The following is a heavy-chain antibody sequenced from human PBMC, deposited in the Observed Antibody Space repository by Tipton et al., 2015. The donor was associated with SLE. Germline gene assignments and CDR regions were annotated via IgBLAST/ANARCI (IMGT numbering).Heavy chain of an antibody. D-gene: IGHD6-13*01. CDR1: GGSISSYY. CDR3: ARGESSWPDAFDI. CDR2: IYYSGST. V-gene: IGHV4-59*01. Sequence: TLSLTCTVSGGSISSYYWSWIRQPPGKGLEWIGYIYYSGSTNYNPSLKSRVTISVDTSKNQFSLKLSSVTAADTAVYYCARGESSWPDAFDIWGQGTMVTVSS. J-gene: IGHJ3*02.